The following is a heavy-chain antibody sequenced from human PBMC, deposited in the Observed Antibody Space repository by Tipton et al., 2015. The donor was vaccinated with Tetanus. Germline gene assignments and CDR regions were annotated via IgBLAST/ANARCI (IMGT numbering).Heavy chain of an antibody. J-gene: IGHJ3*02. CDR2: ISSSSRYI. CDR3: GGFSFSDDLDI. CDR1: GFTLSRYT. V-gene: IGHV3-21*01. D-gene: IGHD2-15*01. Sequence: SLRLSCASSGFTLSRYTLNWVRQAPGKGLEWVSSISSSSRYIYYADSVKGRFTISRDNAKNSLYLQMISLRAEDTAVYSCGGFSFSDDLDIWGRGTMVTVSS.